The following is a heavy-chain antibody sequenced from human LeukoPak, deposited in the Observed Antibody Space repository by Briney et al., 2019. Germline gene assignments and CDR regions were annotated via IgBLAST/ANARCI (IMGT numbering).Heavy chain of an antibody. D-gene: IGHD2-2*01. CDR2: ISAYNGNT. CDR1: GYTFTSYG. Sequence: GASVKVSCKPSGYTFTSYGISWVRQAPGQGLEWMGWISAYNGNTNYAQKLQGRVTMTTDTSTSTAYMELRSLRSDDTAVYYCAREGYCSSTSCWFLDYWGQGTLVTVSS. CDR3: AREGYCSSTSCWFLDY. V-gene: IGHV1-18*01. J-gene: IGHJ4*02.